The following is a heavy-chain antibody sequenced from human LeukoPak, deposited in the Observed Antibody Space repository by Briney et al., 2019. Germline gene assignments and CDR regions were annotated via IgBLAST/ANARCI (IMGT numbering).Heavy chain of an antibody. J-gene: IGHJ4*02. D-gene: IGHD6-6*01. Sequence: GGSLRLSCAASGFTFSSYSMNWVRQAPGRGLEWVSSISSSSSYIYYADSVKGRFTISRDNAKNSLYLQMNSLRAEDTAVYYCARDFSSWVAARPGWYFDYWGQGTLVTVSS. CDR1: GFTFSSYS. CDR2: ISSSSSYI. CDR3: ARDFSSWVAARPGWYFDY. V-gene: IGHV3-21*01.